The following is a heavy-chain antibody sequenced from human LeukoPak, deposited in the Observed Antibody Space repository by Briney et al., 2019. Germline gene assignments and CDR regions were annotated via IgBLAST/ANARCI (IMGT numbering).Heavy chain of an antibody. CDR3: AREPHSSGWYRDAFDI. Sequence: SETLSLTCTVSGGSLSSYYWSWIRQPAGKGLEWIGRIYTSGSTNYNPSLKSRVTMSVDTSKNQFSLKLSSVTAADTAVYYCAREPHSSGWYRDAFDIWGQGTMVTVSS. J-gene: IGHJ3*02. D-gene: IGHD6-19*01. CDR1: GGSLSSYY. CDR2: IYTSGST. V-gene: IGHV4-4*07.